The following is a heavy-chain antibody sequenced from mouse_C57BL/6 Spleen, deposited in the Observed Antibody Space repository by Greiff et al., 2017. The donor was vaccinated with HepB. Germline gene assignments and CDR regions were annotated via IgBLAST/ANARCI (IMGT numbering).Heavy chain of an antibody. D-gene: IGHD2-2*01. CDR2: IYPSDSET. Sequence: QVQLQQPGAELVRPGSSVKLSCKASGYTFTSYWMDWVKQRPGQGLEWIGNIYPSDSETHYNQKFKDKATLTVDKSSSTAYMQLSSLTSEDSAVYYCAREGYGYEFAYWGQGTLVTVSA. J-gene: IGHJ3*01. CDR3: AREGYGYEFAY. CDR1: GYTFTSYW. V-gene: IGHV1-61*01.